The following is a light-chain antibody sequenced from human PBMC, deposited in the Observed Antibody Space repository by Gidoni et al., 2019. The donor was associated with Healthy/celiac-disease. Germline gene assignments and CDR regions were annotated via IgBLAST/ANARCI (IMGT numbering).Light chain of an antibody. Sequence: EIVMTQSPATLSVSPGERATLSCRASQSVSSNLAWYQQKPGQASRLLIYGASTRATGIPARFIGSGSGTEFTLTISSLQSEDFAVYYWQQYNNWPPWTFGQGTKVEIK. CDR3: QQYNNWPPWT. V-gene: IGKV3-15*01. CDR2: GAS. CDR1: QSVSSN. J-gene: IGKJ1*01.